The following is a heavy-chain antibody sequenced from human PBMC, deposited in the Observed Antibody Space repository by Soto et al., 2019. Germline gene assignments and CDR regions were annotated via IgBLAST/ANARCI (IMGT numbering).Heavy chain of an antibody. CDR2: ISSTTNYI. V-gene: IGHV3-21*06. CDR3: ARESEDLTSNFDY. CDR1: GFTFTRYS. Sequence: EVQLVESGGGLVKPGGSLRLSCAASGFTFTRYSMNWVRQAPGKGLEWVSSISSTTNYIYYGDSMKGRFTISRDNAKNSLDLEMNRPRAEDTAVYYCARESEDLTSNFDYWGQGTLVTVSS. J-gene: IGHJ4*02.